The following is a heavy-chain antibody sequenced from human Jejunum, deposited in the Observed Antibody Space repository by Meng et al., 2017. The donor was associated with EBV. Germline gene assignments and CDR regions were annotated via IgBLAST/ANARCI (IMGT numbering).Heavy chain of an antibody. D-gene: IGHD1-1*01. J-gene: IGHJ4*02. CDR3: ARNWNF. V-gene: IGHV4-61*01. Sequence: QGQLHESGPGLVKPSETLSLTCTVSGGSVSSGTYYWTWIRQPPGKGLEWIGYIYNSGSTNYNPSLKSRVTISLDTSKNQFSLKLSSVTAADTAMYYCARNWNFWGQGTLVTVSS. CDR2: IYNSGST. CDR1: GGSVSSGTYY.